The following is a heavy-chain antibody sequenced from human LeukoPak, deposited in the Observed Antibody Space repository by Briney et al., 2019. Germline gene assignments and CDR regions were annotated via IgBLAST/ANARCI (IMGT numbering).Heavy chain of an antibody. J-gene: IGHJ2*01. CDR1: GGSISSGRYY. CDR3: ARGRRYDSSGYKTFGWCFDL. CDR2: IDYSGRI. V-gene: IGHV4-39*07. Sequence: SETLSLTCSVSGGSISSGRYYWDWIRQSPGKGLEWIGSIDYSGRIQYNPSLKSRVTISVDTSKTQFSLKLSSVNAADTAVYHCARGRRYDSSGYKTFGWCFDLWGRGTLVSASS. D-gene: IGHD3-22*01.